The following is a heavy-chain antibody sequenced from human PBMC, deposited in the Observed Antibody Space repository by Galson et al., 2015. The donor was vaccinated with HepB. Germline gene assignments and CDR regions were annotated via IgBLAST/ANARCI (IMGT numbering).Heavy chain of an antibody. V-gene: IGHV3-30*04. Sequence: SLRLSCAASGFTFSSYAMHWVRQAPGKGLEWVAVISYDGSNKYYADSVKGRFTISRDNSKNTLYLQMNSLRDEDTAVYYCARDGGAAATLGPGIRGYFDYWGQGTLVTVSS. CDR2: ISYDGSNK. CDR1: GFTFSSYA. D-gene: IGHD6-13*01. CDR3: ARDGGAAATLGPGIRGYFDY. J-gene: IGHJ4*02.